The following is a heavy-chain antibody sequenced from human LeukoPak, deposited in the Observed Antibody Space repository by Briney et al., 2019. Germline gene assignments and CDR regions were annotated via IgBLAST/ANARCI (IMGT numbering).Heavy chain of an antibody. D-gene: IGHD4-17*01. CDR2: ISGSGGST. V-gene: IGHV3-23*01. CDR1: GFPFSSYA. CDR3: AKDYGALPPAYHFDY. Sequence: GGSLRLSCAASGFPFSSYAMSWVRQAPGKGLEWVSAISGSGGSTYYADSVKGRFTISRDNSKNTLYLQMNSLRAEDTAVYYCAKDYGALPPAYHFDYWGQGTLVTVSS. J-gene: IGHJ4*02.